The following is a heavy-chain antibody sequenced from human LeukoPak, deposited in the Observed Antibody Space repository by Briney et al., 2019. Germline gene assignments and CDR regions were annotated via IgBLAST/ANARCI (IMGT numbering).Heavy chain of an antibody. CDR3: ARAAVAGTGWFDP. CDR2: INPNSGGT. J-gene: IGHJ5*02. Sequence: ASVKVSCKASGYTFTSYDIHWVRQAPGQGLEWMGWINPNSGGTNYAQKFQGRVTMTRDTSISTAYMELSRLRSDGTAVYYCARAAVAGTGWFDPWGQGTLVTVSS. V-gene: IGHV1-2*02. D-gene: IGHD6-19*01. CDR1: GYTFTSYD.